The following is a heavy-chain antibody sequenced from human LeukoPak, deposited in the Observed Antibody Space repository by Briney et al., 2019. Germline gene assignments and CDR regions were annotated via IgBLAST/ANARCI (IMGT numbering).Heavy chain of an antibody. V-gene: IGHV3-23*01. CDR1: GFSFSSYG. J-gene: IGHJ5*02. CDR2: ISGSGDSA. D-gene: IGHD3-16*01. CDR3: AKEDSAGGPNWFDP. Sequence: GRSLRLSCAASGFSFSSYGMSWVRQAPGKGLEWVSAISGSGDSANYADSVKGRFTISRDNSKNTLYVQMNSLRVEDTAVYYCAKEDSAGGPNWFDPWGQGTLVTVSS.